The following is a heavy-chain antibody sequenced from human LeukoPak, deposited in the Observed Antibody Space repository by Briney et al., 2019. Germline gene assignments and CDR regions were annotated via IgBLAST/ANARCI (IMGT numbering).Heavy chain of an antibody. CDR2: ISGSGGST. J-gene: IGHJ6*02. CDR3: AREGSAARQHAYAVDV. Sequence: GGSLRLSCAASGFTFSSYAMSWVRQAPGKGLEWVSAISGSGGSTYYADSVKGRFTISRDNSKNTLYLQMNSLRAEDTAVYYWAREGSAARQHAYAVDVWGQGTAVTVS. D-gene: IGHD2-15*01. CDR1: GFTFSSYA. V-gene: IGHV3-23*01.